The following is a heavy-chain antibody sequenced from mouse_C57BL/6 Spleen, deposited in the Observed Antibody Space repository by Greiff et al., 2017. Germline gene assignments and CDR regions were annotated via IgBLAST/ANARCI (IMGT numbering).Heavy chain of an antibody. CDR1: GFNIKDYY. J-gene: IGHJ2*01. V-gene: IGHV14-2*01. Sequence: EVQLQQSGAELVKPGASVKLSCTASGFNIKDYYMHWVKQRTEQGLEWIGRIDPEDGATKYAPQFQGKATITADTSSNTAYLQLSSLTSEDTAVYYCAIRDGYYVDYWGQGTTRTVSS. D-gene: IGHD2-3*01. CDR2: IDPEDGAT. CDR3: AIRDGYYVDY.